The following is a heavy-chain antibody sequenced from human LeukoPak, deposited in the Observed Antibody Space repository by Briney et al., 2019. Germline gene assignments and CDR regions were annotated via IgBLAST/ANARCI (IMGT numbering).Heavy chain of an antibody. V-gene: IGHV6-1*01. CDR3: AREADLATIPYLDY. Sequence: SQTLSLTCAISGDSVSSNSAAWNWIRQSPSRGLEWLGRTYYRSKWYNDYAVSVKSRITINPDTSKNQFSLQLNSVTPEGTAVYYCAREADLATIPYLDYWGQGALVTVSS. CDR2: TYYRSKWYN. D-gene: IGHD5-24*01. J-gene: IGHJ4*02. CDR1: GDSVSSNSAA.